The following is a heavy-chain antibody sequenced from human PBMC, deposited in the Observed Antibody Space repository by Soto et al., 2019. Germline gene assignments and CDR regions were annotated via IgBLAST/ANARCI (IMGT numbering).Heavy chain of an antibody. CDR3: ARDQSYYYYGMDV. Sequence: EVQLVESGGGLIQPGGSLRLSCAASWFTVSSNYMSWVRQAPGKGLEWVSVIYSGGSTYYADSVKGRFTISRDNSKNTLYLQMNSLRAEDTAVYYCARDQSYYYYGMDVWGQGTTVTVSS. J-gene: IGHJ6*02. V-gene: IGHV3-53*01. CDR2: IYSGGST. CDR1: WFTVSSNY.